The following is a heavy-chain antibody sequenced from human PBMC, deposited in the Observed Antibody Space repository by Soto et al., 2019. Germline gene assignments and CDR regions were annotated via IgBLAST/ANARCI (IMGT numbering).Heavy chain of an antibody. CDR3: AKDHSRRIHYYFDY. V-gene: IGHV3-30*18. D-gene: IGHD6-13*01. CDR1: GFTFSTYG. J-gene: IGHJ4*02. CDR2: ISYDGSNK. Sequence: GGSQRLSCAASGFTFSTYGMHWVRPAPGKGLEWAEVISYDGSNKYYADYVTGLITTSRDNSKNTLYMQMNTPRAEHKAVYYFAKDHSRRIHYYFDYWGQGTLVTVSS.